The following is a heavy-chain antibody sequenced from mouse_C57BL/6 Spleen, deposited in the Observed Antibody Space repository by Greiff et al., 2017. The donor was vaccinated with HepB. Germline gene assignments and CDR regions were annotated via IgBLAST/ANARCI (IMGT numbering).Heavy chain of an antibody. Sequence: ESGPGLVKPSQSLSLTCSVTGYSITSGYYWNWIRQFPGNKLEWMGYISYDGSNNYNPSLKNRISITRETSKNQFFLKLNSVTTEDTATYYCARETHYYGSSYGFAYWGQGTLVTVSA. J-gene: IGHJ3*01. CDR1: GYSITSGYY. V-gene: IGHV3-6*01. CDR3: ARETHYYGSSYGFAY. CDR2: ISYDGSN. D-gene: IGHD1-1*01.